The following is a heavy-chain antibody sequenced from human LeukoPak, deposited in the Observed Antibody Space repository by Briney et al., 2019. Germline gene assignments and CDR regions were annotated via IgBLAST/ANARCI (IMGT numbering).Heavy chain of an antibody. CDR3: ARDDSIAVAGTGGGDY. V-gene: IGHV1-46*01. J-gene: IGHJ4*02. CDR1: GYTFTSYY. CDR2: INPSGGST. D-gene: IGHD6-19*01. Sequence: ASVKVSCKAYGYTFTSYYMHWVRQAPGQGLEWMGIINPSGGSTSYAQKFQGRVTMTRDMSTSTVYMELSSPRSEDTAVYYCARDDSIAVAGTGGGDYWGQGTLVTVSS.